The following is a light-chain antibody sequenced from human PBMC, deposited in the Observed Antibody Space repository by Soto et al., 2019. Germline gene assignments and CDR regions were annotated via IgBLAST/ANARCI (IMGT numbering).Light chain of an antibody. CDR1: QSIGSW. J-gene: IGKJ1*01. V-gene: IGKV1-5*01. CDR2: DAS. CDR3: QQYNSYPWT. Sequence: DIQMTQSPSTLSASVGDRVTITCRASQSIGSWLDWYQQTPGKAPKLLIYDASILESGVPSRFSGSGSGTEFTLPISSLQPGDFATYYCQQYNSYPWTFGQGTKVEIK.